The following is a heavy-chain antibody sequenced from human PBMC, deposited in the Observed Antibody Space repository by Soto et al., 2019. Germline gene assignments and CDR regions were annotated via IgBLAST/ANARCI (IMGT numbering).Heavy chain of an antibody. CDR2: IDWDDDK. Sequence: SGPTLVNPTQTLTLTCTFSGFSLSTSGLCVSWIRQPPGKALEWLALIDWDDDKYYSTSLKTRLTISKDTSKNQVVLTMTNMDPVDTATYYCARASYYYDSSGYFDYWGQGTLVTVSS. CDR1: GFSLSTSGLC. D-gene: IGHD3-22*01. J-gene: IGHJ4*02. CDR3: ARASYYYDSSGYFDY. V-gene: IGHV2-70*01.